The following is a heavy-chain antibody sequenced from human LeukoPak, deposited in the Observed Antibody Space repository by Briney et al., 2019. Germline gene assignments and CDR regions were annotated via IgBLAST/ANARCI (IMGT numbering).Heavy chain of an antibody. V-gene: IGHV3-73*01. D-gene: IGHD3-10*01. CDR1: GFTFSGSA. J-gene: IGHJ3*02. Sequence: GGSLRLSCAASGFTFSGSAMHWVRQASGKGLEWVGRIRSKANSYATAYAASVKGRFTISRDDSKNTAYLQMNSLRAEDTALYYCAKGVLRSSWDGGNAFDIWGQGTMVTVSS. CDR3: AKGVLRSSWDGGNAFDI. CDR2: IRSKANSYAT.